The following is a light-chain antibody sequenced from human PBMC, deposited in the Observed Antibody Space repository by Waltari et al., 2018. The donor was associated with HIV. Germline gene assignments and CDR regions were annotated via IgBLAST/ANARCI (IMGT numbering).Light chain of an antibody. Sequence: QSVLTQPPSESGVPGQKVFISCSGSTSDIGNNHVYWFQQFPGVPPKALIYKKNKRPSGVPDRFSGSKSGTSASLAISGLRTDDDSEIYCATWDDTRSGWVFGGGTKLTVL. J-gene: IGLJ3*02. V-gene: IGLV1-47*01. CDR2: KKN. CDR3: ATWDDTRSGWV. CDR1: TSDIGNNH.